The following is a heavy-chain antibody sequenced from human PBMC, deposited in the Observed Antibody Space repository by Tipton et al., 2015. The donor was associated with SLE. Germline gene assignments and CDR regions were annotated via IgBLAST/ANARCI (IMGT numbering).Heavy chain of an antibody. V-gene: IGHV4-34*01. CDR1: GGSFSGYY. CDR2: INHSGST. J-gene: IGHJ4*02. Sequence: TLSLTCAVYGGSFSGYYWSWIRQPPGKGLEWIGEINHSGSTNYNPSLKSRVTISVDTSKNQFSLKLSSVTAADTAVYYCARDFQTIFGVVIILYFDYWGQGTLVTVSS. D-gene: IGHD3-3*01. CDR3: ARDFQTIFGVVIILYFDY.